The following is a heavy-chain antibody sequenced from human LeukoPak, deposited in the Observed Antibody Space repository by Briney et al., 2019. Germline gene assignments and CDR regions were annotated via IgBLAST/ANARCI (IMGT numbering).Heavy chain of an antibody. V-gene: IGHV1-69*04. J-gene: IGHJ5*02. CDR2: IIPILGIA. CDR1: GGTFSSYA. CDR3: ARGILEWLFSWFDP. D-gene: IGHD3-3*01. Sequence: GASVKVSCKASGGTFSSYAISWVRQAPGQGLEWMGRIIPILGIANYAQKFQGRVTITADKSTSTAYMELRSLRSDDTAVYYCARGILEWLFSWFDPWGQGTLVTVSS.